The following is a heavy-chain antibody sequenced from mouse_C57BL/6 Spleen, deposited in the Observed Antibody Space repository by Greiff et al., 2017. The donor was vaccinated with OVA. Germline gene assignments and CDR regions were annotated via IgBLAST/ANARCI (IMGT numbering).Heavy chain of an antibody. V-gene: IGHV5-9*01. Sequence: EVQLVESGGGLVKPGGSLKLSCAASGFTFSSYTMSWVRQTPEKRLEWVATISGGGGNTYYPDSVKGRFTISRDNAKKTLYLQMSSLRSEDTAFYYCARQGPLFDYYGSSYDAMDYWGQGTSVTVSS. CDR1: GFTFSSYT. D-gene: IGHD1-1*01. J-gene: IGHJ4*01. CDR2: ISGGGGNT. CDR3: ARQGPLFDYYGSSYDAMDY.